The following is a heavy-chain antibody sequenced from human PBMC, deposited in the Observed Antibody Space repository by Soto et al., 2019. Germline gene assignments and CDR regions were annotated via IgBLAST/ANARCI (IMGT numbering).Heavy chain of an antibody. CDR3: ARDLIGGYFDY. D-gene: IGHD3-16*01. CDR2: IYYSGST. CDR1: CGSISSGGYY. V-gene: IGHV4-31*03. Sequence: QAQLQESGPGLVKPSQTLSRTCTVSCGSISSGGYYWSWSRQHPGKGLEWIGYIYYSGSTYYDPSLKSRGNISVDTSKNQFSLKLSSVTAADTAVYYCARDLIGGYFDYWGQGTLVTVSS. J-gene: IGHJ4*02.